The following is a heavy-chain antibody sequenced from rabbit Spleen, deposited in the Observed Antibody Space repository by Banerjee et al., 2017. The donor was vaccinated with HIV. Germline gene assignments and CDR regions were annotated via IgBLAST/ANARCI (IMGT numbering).Heavy chain of an antibody. CDR1: GFDFSSYG. J-gene: IGHJ4*01. CDR2: IDLVFGST. CDR3: ARDQWDDYGDANL. Sequence: QEQLVESGGGLVQPGGPLKLSCKASGFDFSSYGVSWVRQAPGKGLEWIGYIDLVFGSTSYASWVNGRFTISSHNAQNTLFLQLSSLTVADTATYFCARDQWDDYGDANLWGPGTLVTVS. V-gene: IGHV1S47*01. D-gene: IGHD2-1*01.